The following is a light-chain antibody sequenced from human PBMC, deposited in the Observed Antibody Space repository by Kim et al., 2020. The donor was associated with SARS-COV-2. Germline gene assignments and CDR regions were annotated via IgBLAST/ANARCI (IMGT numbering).Light chain of an antibody. CDR2: DAS. Sequence: EIVMTQSPDILSVSPGEGVTLSCRASQSIGSTLAWYQQKPGQAPRLLIYDASIRAIGIPARFSGGGSGTEFTLTISNLQFEDFAVYYCQHYNTWPLTFGGGTKLEI. CDR3: QHYNTWPLT. CDR1: QSIGST. J-gene: IGKJ4*01. V-gene: IGKV3-15*01.